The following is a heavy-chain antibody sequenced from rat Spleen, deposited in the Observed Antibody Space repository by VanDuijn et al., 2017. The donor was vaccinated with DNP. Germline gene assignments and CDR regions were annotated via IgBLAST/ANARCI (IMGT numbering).Heavy chain of an antibody. V-gene: IGHV5-25*01. J-gene: IGHJ2*01. CDR2: VGPRGAYT. D-gene: IGHD4-3*01. CDR3: ARRGIRGRPYFDY. Sequence: EVQLVESGGGLVQPGRSLKISCVASEFTFIRSDMAWVRQAPTKGLEWVACVGPRGAYTYYRDSVKGRFTISRDNAKSTLYLQMDSLRSEETATYYCARRGIRGRPYFDYWGQGVMVTVSS. CDR1: EFTFIRSD.